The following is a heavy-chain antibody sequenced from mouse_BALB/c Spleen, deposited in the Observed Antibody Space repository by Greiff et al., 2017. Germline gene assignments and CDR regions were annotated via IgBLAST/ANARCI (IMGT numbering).Heavy chain of an antibody. Sequence: EVKLMESGGGLVQPGGSLRLSCATSGFTFSDFYMEWVRQPPGKRLEWIAASRNKANDYTTEYSASVKGRFIVSRDTSQSILYLQMNALRAEDTAIYYCARDPNYYGSSYGDWYFDVWGAGTTVTVSS. CDR2: SRNKANDYTT. J-gene: IGHJ1*01. D-gene: IGHD1-1*01. CDR1: GFTFSDFY. V-gene: IGHV7-1*02. CDR3: ARDPNYYGSSYGDWYFDV.